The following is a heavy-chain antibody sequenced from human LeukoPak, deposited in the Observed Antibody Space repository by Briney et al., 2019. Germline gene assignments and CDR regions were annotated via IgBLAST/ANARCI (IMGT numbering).Heavy chain of an antibody. D-gene: IGHD5-18*01. CDR1: GFTFDDYA. CDR3: ARDLSGVTGYTYGRGIDY. J-gene: IGHJ4*02. CDR2: INWNSGSI. Sequence: GGSLRLSCAASGFTFDDYAMHWVRQAPGKGLEWVSNINWNSGSIGYADSVKGRFTISRDNAKTSLYLQMNSLRAEDTAVYYCARDLSGVTGYTYGRGIDYWGQGTLVTVSS. V-gene: IGHV3-9*01.